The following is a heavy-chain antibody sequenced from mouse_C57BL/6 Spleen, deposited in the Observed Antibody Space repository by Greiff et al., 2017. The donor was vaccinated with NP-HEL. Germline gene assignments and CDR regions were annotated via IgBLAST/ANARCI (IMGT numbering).Heavy chain of an antibody. CDR2: IYPSDSET. V-gene: IGHV1-61*01. Sequence: QVQLQQPGAELVRPGSSVKLSCKASGYTFTSYWMDWVKQRPGQGLEWIGNIYPSDSETHYNQKFKDKATLTVDKSSSTAYMQLSSLTSEDSAVYYCARGYYYGSWAYWGQGTLVTVSA. CDR3: ARGYYYGSWAY. D-gene: IGHD1-1*01. J-gene: IGHJ3*01. CDR1: GYTFTSYW.